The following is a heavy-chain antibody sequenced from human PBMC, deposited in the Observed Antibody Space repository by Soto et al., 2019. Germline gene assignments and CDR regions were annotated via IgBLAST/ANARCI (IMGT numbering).Heavy chain of an antibody. J-gene: IGHJ4*02. CDR3: VRGLGNSDH. CDR2: IDSYGSST. V-gene: IGHV3-74*03. CDR1: GFTFSSYW. Sequence: EVQLVESGGGLVQPGGSLRLSCVASGFTFSSYWLHWVRQVPGKEPVWVSFIDSYGSSTKYADSVRGRFTISRDNAKNTLYLLMNSLRVEDTAVYYCVRGLGNSDHWGQGTLVTVSS.